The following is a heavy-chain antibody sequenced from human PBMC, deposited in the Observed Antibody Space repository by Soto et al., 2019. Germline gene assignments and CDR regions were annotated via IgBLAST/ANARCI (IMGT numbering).Heavy chain of an antibody. CDR2: IYPGDSDT. CDR3: ARVTLFSTYYYYGMDV. V-gene: IGHV5-51*01. CDR1: GYSFTSYW. J-gene: IGHJ6*02. Sequence: GESLKISCKGSGYSFTSYWIGWVRQMPGKGLEWMGIIYPGDSDTRYSPSFQGQVTISADKSIITAYLQWSSLKASDTAMYYCARVTLFSTYYYYGMDVWGQGTTVTVSS. D-gene: IGHD2-15*01.